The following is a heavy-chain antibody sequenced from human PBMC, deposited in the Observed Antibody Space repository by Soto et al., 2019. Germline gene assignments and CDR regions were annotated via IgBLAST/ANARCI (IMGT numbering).Heavy chain of an antibody. D-gene: IGHD2-15*01. CDR1: EFTFRDFT. J-gene: IGHJ6*01. V-gene: IGHV3-21*01. Sequence: EVQLVESGGGLVKPGGSLRLSCAASEFTFRDFTMNWVRQAPGKGLEWVSSITGSSTYIYYADSVKGRFTISRDNAKNSLYVQMSCLRGEDTAVYYCARERGCIGGICHVLNGLDVW. CDR2: ITGSSTYI. CDR3: ARERGCIGGICHVLNGLDV.